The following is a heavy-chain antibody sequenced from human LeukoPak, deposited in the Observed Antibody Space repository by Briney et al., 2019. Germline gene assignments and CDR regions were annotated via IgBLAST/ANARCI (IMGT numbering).Heavy chain of an antibody. CDR3: AKDGYYDSSGYSYYYYYMDV. Sequence: GGSLRLSCAASGFTLTDYGMHWVRQAPGKGLEWVTFIRFDGSNKDYADSVKGRFTISRDNSKNTLFLQMNSLRAEDTAVYYCAKDGYYDSSGYSYYYYYMDVWGKGTTVTVSS. V-gene: IGHV3-30*02. D-gene: IGHD3-22*01. J-gene: IGHJ6*03. CDR2: IRFDGSNK. CDR1: GFTLTDYG.